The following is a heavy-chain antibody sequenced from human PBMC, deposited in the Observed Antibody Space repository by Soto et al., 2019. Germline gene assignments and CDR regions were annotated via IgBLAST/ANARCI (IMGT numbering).Heavy chain of an antibody. CDR3: SRETLWFGESPKS. D-gene: IGHD3-10*01. CDR1: GFTFGSYW. CDR2: INGDGRIT. J-gene: IGHJ4*02. Sequence: EVQLVESGGGLVQPGRSLRLSCAASGFTFGSYWMDWVRQAPGKGLVWVSRINGDGRITTYADSVKGRFTISRDNAGSTLYLQMNSLRVDDTAVYYCSRETLWFGESPKSGGQGTLVTVSS. V-gene: IGHV3-74*01.